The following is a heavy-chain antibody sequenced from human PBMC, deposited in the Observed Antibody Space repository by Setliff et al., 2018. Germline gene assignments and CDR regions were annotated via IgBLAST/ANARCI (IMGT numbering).Heavy chain of an antibody. CDR2: VTQGAST. D-gene: IGHD3-22*01. V-gene: IGHV3-53*05. Sequence: PGGSLRLSCETSGFTFSAYSMAWVRQFPGKGLQLVSAVTQGASTLYPDSVKGRFTISRDNSKNTIYLQMNSLRAEDTAVYYCARGPKCYYDSSGNFDTSLDYWGQGTLVTVSS. CDR3: ARGPKCYYDSSGNFDTSLDY. J-gene: IGHJ4*02. CDR1: GFTFSAYS.